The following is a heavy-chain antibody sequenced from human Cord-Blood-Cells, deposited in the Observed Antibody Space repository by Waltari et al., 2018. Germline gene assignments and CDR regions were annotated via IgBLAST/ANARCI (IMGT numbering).Heavy chain of an antibody. CDR2: IYTSGST. CDR3: ARSTYYYGSGSYYDAFDI. D-gene: IGHD3-10*01. CDR1: GGSISSGSYY. Sequence: QVQLQESGPGLVKPSQTLSLTCTVSGGSISSGSYYWRWIRQPAGKGLEWIGYIYTSGSTNYNPSLKSRVTISVDTSKNQFSLKLSSVTAADTAVYYCARSTYYYGSGSYYDAFDIWGQGTMVTVSS. V-gene: IGHV4-61*09. J-gene: IGHJ3*02.